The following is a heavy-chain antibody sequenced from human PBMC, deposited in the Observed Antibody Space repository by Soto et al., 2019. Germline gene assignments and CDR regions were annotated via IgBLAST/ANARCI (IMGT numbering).Heavy chain of an antibody. D-gene: IGHD3-10*01. CDR3: ARACWGAGTQAFDY. CDR2: ISSTSNHI. CDR1: GVTFSSYG. Sequence: EVQLVESGGGLVKPGGSLRLSCTASGVTFSSYGVNWVRQAPGKGLEWVSFISSTSNHIYYIDSVKGRFTVSRDNAKNSLYLQMNSLRVEDTAIYYCARACWGAGTQAFDYWGQGTLVTVSS. J-gene: IGHJ4*02. V-gene: IGHV3-21*01.